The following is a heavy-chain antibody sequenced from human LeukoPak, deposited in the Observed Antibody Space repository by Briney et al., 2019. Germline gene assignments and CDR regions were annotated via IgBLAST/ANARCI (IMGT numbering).Heavy chain of an antibody. J-gene: IGHJ4*02. V-gene: IGHV3-74*01. CDR1: GFTFSSYW. D-gene: IGHD2-8*01. CDR2: INSDGSST. Sequence: LAGGSLRLSCAASGFTFSSYWMHWVRHAPGKGLVWVSRINSDGSSTNYADSVKGRFTISRDNAKNTLYLQMNSLRAEDTAVYYCAIVVAGYCTNGVCYPLDYWGQGTLVTVSS. CDR3: AIVVAGYCTNGVCYPLDY.